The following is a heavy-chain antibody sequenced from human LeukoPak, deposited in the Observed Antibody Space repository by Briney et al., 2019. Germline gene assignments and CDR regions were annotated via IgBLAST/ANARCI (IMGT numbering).Heavy chain of an antibody. CDR1: GFTFTSCG. J-gene: IGHJ4*02. CDR2: ISYDGSNK. V-gene: IGHV3-30*18. D-gene: IGHD4-23*01. Sequence: PGGSRRLSCAASGFTFTSCGMHLVRQAPGKGLDWVAVISYDGSNKYYADSVKGRFTISRDNSKNTLYLQMNSLRAEDTAVYYCAKAFYGGNSGYSDYWGQGTLVTVSS. CDR3: AKAFYGGNSGYSDY.